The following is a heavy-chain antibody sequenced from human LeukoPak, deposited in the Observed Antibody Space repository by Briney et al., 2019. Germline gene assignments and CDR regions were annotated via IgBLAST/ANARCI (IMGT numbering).Heavy chain of an antibody. CDR3: AKDKESVVVAPAAIDYYYMDV. CDR2: IRYDGSNK. D-gene: IGHD2-2*01. Sequence: GGSLRLSCAASGFTFSSYGMHWVRQAPGKGLEWVAFIRYDGSNKYYADSVKGRFTISRDNSKNTLYLQMNRLRAEDTAVYYCAKDKESVVVAPAAIDYYYMDVWGKGTTVTVSS. V-gene: IGHV3-30*02. CDR1: GFTFSSYG. J-gene: IGHJ6*03.